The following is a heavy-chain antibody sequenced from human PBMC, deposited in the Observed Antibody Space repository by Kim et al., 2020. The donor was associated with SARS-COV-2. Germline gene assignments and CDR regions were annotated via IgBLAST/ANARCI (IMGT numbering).Heavy chain of an antibody. J-gene: IGHJ4*02. Sequence: SVKVSCKASGGTFSSYAISWVRQAPGQGLEWMGGIIPIFGTANYAQKFQGRVTITADESTSTAYMELSSLRSEDTAVYYCARKHDYGGKEEENWGQGTLVTVSS. CDR3: ARKHDYGGKEEEN. CDR1: GGTFSSYA. V-gene: IGHV1-69*13. CDR2: IIPIFGTA. D-gene: IGHD4-17*01.